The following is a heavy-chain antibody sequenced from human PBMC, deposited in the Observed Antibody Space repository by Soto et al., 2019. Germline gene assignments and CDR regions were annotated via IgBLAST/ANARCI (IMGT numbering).Heavy chain of an antibody. CDR3: ARDYGGSLPDY. D-gene: IGHD2-15*01. V-gene: IGHV3-33*01. CDR2: IWFDGSKK. Sequence: QVQLVESGGGLVQPGRSLRLSCEASGFTFSSYGMHWVRQAPGKGLEWVAVIWFDGSKKYYADSVKRRFTISRDNSKNTLYLQMNSLRAEDTAVYYCARDYGGSLPDYWGQGTLVTVSS. CDR1: GFTFSSYG. J-gene: IGHJ4*02.